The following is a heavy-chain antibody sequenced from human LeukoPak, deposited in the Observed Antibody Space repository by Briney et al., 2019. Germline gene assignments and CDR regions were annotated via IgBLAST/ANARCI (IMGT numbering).Heavy chain of an antibody. Sequence: HPGGSLRLSCAASGFTFSSYAMSWVRQAPGKGLEWVSAISGSGCSTYYADSVKGRFTISRDNSKNTLYLQMNSLRAEDTAVYYCAKRGYSYGYALDYWGQGTLVTVSS. V-gene: IGHV3-23*01. CDR3: AKRGYSYGYALDY. D-gene: IGHD5-18*01. J-gene: IGHJ4*02. CDR2: ISGSGCST. CDR1: GFTFSSYA.